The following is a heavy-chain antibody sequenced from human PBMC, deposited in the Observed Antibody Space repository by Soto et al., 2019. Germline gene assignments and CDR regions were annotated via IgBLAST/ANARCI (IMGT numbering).Heavy chain of an antibody. CDR3: AKDAKRIAVAGTQVDY. J-gene: IGHJ4*02. D-gene: IGHD6-19*01. CDR1: GFTFSSYG. Sequence: VGSLRLSCAASGFTFSSYGMHWVRQAPGKGLEWVAVISYDGSNKYYADSVKGRFTISRDNSKNTLYLQMNSLRAEDTAVYYCAKDAKRIAVAGTQVDYWGQGTLVTVSS. CDR2: ISYDGSNK. V-gene: IGHV3-30*18.